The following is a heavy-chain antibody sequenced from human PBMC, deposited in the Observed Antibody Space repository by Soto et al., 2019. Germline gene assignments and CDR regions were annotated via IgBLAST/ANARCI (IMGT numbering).Heavy chain of an antibody. CDR1: GFTFNNFA. CDR3: AKGAGEQLASPLDY. V-gene: IGHV3-23*01. D-gene: IGHD6-6*01. J-gene: IGHJ4*02. CDR2: ISAGGGNI. Sequence: EVRLLESGGGLIQPGGSLRLSCAASGFTFNNFAMKWVRQAPGKGLEWVSGISAGGGNINYADSVKGRFTISRDNSKNTLYLQMNSLRAEDTAIYYCAKGAGEQLASPLDYWGQGTLVTVSS.